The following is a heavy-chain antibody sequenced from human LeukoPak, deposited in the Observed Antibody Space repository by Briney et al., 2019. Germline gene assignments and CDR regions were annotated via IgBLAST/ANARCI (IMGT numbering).Heavy chain of an antibody. Sequence: SVKVSCKASGGTFSSYAISWVRQAPGQGLEWMGGIIPIFGTANYAQKFQGRVTITTDESTSTAYVELSSLRSEDTAVYYCARDPTSGSEYFDYWGQGTLVTVSS. J-gene: IGHJ4*02. CDR1: GGTFSSYA. CDR3: ARDPTSGSEYFDY. D-gene: IGHD3-3*01. CDR2: IIPIFGTA. V-gene: IGHV1-69*05.